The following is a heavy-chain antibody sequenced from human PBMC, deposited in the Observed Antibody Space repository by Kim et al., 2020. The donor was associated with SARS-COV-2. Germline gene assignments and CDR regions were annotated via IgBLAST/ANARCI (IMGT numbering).Heavy chain of an antibody. J-gene: IGHJ6*03. CDR2: ISWNSGSI. CDR1: GFTFDDYA. CDR3: AKRSSYYYYYYMDV. D-gene: IGHD2-2*01. Sequence: GGSLRLSCAASGFTFDDYAMHWVRQAPGKGLEWVSGISWNSGSIGYADSVKGRFTISRDNAKNSLYLQMNSLRAEDTALYYCAKRSSYYYYYYMDVWGKGTTVTVSS. V-gene: IGHV3-9*01.